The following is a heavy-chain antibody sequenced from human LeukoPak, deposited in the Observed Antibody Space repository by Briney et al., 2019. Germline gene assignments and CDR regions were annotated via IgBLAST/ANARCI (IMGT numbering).Heavy chain of an antibody. Sequence: SETLSLTCTVSGGSISSYYWSWIRQPPGEGLEWIGSIYYSGSTYYNPSLKSRVTISVDTSKNQFSLKLSSVTAADTAVYYCARPQGYWGQGTLVTVSS. J-gene: IGHJ4*02. CDR1: GGSISSYY. CDR3: ARPQGY. V-gene: IGHV4-59*05. CDR2: IYYSGST.